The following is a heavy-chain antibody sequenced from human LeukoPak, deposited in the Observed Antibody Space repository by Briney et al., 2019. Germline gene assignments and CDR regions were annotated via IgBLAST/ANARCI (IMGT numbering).Heavy chain of an antibody. Sequence: GASVKVSCKASGYTFTSYYMHWVRQAPGQGLEWMGWINPNSGGTNYAQKFQGRVTMTRDTSISTAYMELTRLTSYDTAVYYCAMQQNSLFDYWGQGTLVTVSS. CDR3: AMQQNSLFDY. D-gene: IGHD6-13*01. CDR1: GYTFTSYY. CDR2: INPNSGGT. J-gene: IGHJ4*02. V-gene: IGHV1-2*02.